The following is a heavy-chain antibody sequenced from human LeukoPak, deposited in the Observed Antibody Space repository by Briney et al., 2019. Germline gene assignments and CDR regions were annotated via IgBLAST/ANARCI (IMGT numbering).Heavy chain of an antibody. V-gene: IGHV5-51*01. CDR2: IDPSDSET. CDR1: GYTFTNYW. CDR3: VRQTAMGRSGDY. D-gene: IGHD5-18*01. J-gene: IGHJ4*02. Sequence: GESLKISFKASGYTFTNYWIGWVRQMPGKGLEWMGIIDPSDSETRYTPSFQGQVTISADKSLSTTYLQWSSLKASDTAIYYCVRQTAMGRSGDYWGQGTQVTVSS.